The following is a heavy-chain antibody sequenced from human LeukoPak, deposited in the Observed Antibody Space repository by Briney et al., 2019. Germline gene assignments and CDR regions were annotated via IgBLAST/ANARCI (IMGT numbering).Heavy chain of an antibody. CDR2: IHYSGST. CDR1: GGSISSYY. Sequence: SETLSLTCTVSGGSISSYYWSWIRQPPGKGLEGIGCIHYSGSTNYNPSLKSRVTISVDTSKNQFSLKLSSVTAADTAVYYCARVRDRSSYFYDLDYWGQGTLVTVSS. J-gene: IGHJ4*02. V-gene: IGHV4-59*01. D-gene: IGHD3-22*01. CDR3: ARVRDRSSYFYDLDY.